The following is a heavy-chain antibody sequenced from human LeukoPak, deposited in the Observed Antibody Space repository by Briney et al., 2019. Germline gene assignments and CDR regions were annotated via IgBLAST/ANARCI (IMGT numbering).Heavy chain of an antibody. CDR1: GGSISSGGYS. CDR2: ISGSGGST. D-gene: IGHD3-22*01. CDR3: AKDGRNYYDSSGYYYFDY. J-gene: IGHJ4*02. Sequence: LSLTCAVSGGSISSGGYSWSWVRQAPGKGLEWVSAISGSGGSTYYADSVKGRFTISRDNSKNTLYLQMNSLRAEDTAVYYCAKDGRNYYDSSGYYYFDYWGQGTLVTVSS. V-gene: IGHV3-23*01.